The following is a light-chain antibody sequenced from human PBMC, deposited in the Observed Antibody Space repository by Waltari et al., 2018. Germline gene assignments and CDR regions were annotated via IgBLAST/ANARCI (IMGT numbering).Light chain of an antibody. J-gene: IGLJ2*01. CDR3: YSKDTDGGSQGK. CDR2: DDN. CDR1: GLPKQN. V-gene: IGLV3-10*01. Sequence: YDLTQPPSVSVSPGQTAAITCSGDGLPKQNTFCYHQKSGQAPVLVIYDDNKRPSGIPGRFSGSSAGTVATLTITGAQVDDEADYYCYSKDTDGGSQGKIGGGTKLTVL.